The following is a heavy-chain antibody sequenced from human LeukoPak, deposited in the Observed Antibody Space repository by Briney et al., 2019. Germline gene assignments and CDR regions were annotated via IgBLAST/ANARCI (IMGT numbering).Heavy chain of an antibody. Sequence: GASVKVSCKASGYTLTSYAMHWVRQAPGQRLEWMGWINAGNGNTKYSQEFQGRVTITRDTSASAVYMELSSLRSDDMAVYYCARVVRYSSGPLTDLLPYYFDYWGQGTLVTVSS. CDR3: ARVVRYSSGPLTDLLPYYFDY. D-gene: IGHD6-19*01. V-gene: IGHV1-3*03. J-gene: IGHJ4*02. CDR1: GYTLTSYA. CDR2: INAGNGNT.